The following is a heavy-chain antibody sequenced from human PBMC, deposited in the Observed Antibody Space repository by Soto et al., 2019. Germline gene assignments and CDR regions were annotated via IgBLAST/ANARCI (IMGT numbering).Heavy chain of an antibody. CDR3: AKGSVVVTATGYFDL. J-gene: IGHJ2*01. CDR2: ISGSGGST. D-gene: IGHD2-21*02. Sequence: EVQLLESGGGLVQPGGSLRLSCAASGFTFSSYAMSWVRQAPGKGLEWVSAISGSGGSTYYADSVKGWFTISRDNSKNTLYLRMNSLRAEDTAVYYCAKGSVVVTATGYFDLWGRGTLVTVSS. V-gene: IGHV3-23*01. CDR1: GFTFSSYA.